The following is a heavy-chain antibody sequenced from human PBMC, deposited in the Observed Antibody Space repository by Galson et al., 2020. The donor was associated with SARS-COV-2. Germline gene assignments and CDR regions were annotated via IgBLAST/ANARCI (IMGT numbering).Heavy chain of an antibody. D-gene: IGHD2-15*01. V-gene: IGHV3-74*01. J-gene: IGHJ4*02. Sequence: GEYLKLYCAASGFTFNSYLLHLVRQAPGKGLVWVSRIHCGWGSTIYADSVKCRFTTSRDNAKNTLYLQMNSVRAEDTAVYVCASERYGSGGSGHLHDVDYWGQGSLVIVSS. CDR3: ASERYGSGGSGHLHDVDY. CDR1: GFTFNSYL. CDR2: IHCGWGST.